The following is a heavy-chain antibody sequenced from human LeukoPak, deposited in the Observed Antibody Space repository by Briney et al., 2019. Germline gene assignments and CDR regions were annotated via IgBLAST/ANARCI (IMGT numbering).Heavy chain of an antibody. Sequence: PSETLSLTCTVSGGSISSSSYYWGWIRQPPGKGLEWIGSIYYSGSTYYNPSLKSRVTISVDTSKNQFSLKLSSVTAADTVVYYCASFSWGSGTYTHEGIWSWFDPWGQGTLVTVSS. D-gene: IGHD3-10*01. V-gene: IGHV4-39*01. J-gene: IGHJ5*02. CDR3: ASFSWGSGTYTHEGIWSWFDP. CDR2: IYYSGST. CDR1: GGSISSSSYY.